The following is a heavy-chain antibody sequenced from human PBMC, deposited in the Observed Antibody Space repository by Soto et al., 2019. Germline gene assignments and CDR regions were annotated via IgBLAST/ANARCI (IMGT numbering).Heavy chain of an antibody. CDR1: GFTFSSCA. CDR3: AKGRSYYYYYGVDV. CDR2: IIDSGGST. V-gene: IGHV3-23*01. Sequence: GGSLRLSCAASGFTFSSCAMGWVRQAPGKGLEWVSDIIDSGGSTYYAASVKGRFTISRDNSKGTVYLQMNSLRAEDTALYYCAKGRSYYYYYGVDVWGQGTTVTVSS. J-gene: IGHJ6*02.